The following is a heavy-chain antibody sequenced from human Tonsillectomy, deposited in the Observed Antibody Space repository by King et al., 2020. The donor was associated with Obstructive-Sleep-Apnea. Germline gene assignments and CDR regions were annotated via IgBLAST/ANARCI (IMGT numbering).Heavy chain of an antibody. CDR3: TTDGCSSTSCYDNWFDP. V-gene: IGHV3-15*01. CDR2: IKSKTDGGTT. CDR1: GFTFSNAW. D-gene: IGHD2-2*01. Sequence: VQLVESGGGLVKPGGSLRLSCAASGFTFSNAWMSWVRQAPGEGLEWVGRIKSKTDGGTTDYAAPVKGRFIILRDDSKNTLYLQMNSLKTEDTAVYYCTTDGCSSTSCYDNWFDPWGQGTLVTVSS. J-gene: IGHJ5*02.